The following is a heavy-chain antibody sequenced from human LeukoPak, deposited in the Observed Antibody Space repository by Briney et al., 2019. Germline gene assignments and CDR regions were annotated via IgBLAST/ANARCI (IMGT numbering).Heavy chain of an antibody. CDR2: IRYDGSNK. V-gene: IGHV3-30*02. Sequence: GGSLRLSCAASGLTFSNAWMSWVRQAPGKGLEWVAFIRYDGSNKYYADSVKGRFTISRDNSKNTLYLQMNSLRAEDTAVYYCAKDYSSSWDYWGQGTLVTVSS. J-gene: IGHJ4*02. D-gene: IGHD6-13*01. CDR1: GLTFSNAW. CDR3: AKDYSSSWDY.